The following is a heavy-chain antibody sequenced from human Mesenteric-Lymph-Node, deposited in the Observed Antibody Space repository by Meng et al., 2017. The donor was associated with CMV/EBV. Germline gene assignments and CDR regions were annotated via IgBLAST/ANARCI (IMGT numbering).Heavy chain of an antibody. J-gene: IGHJ4*02. CDR3: ATHYGSGSYWNDY. CDR2: IYPGDSDT. D-gene: IGHD3-10*01. V-gene: IGHV5-51*01. CDR1: GYSFTSYW. Sequence: GGSLRLSCKGSGYSFTSYWIGWVRQMPGKGLEWMGIIYPGDSDTRYSPSFQGQVTISADKSISTAYLQWSSLKASDTAMNYCATHYGSGSYWNDYWGQGTLVTVSS.